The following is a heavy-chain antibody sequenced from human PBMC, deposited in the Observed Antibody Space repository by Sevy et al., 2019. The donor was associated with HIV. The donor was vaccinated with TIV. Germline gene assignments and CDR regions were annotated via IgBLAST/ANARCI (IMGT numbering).Heavy chain of an antibody. D-gene: IGHD3-22*01. Sequence: SETLSLTCSVSGASISSTIYYWAWIRQSPGKGLEWFGSIHHSGSTYYNLSLKSRVTISVDTSKNLFSLKMNSVTAADTAVYYCAKHCSHYFDNSGYGEAFDIWGQGTKVTVSS. CDR3: AKHCSHYFDNSGYGEAFDI. CDR2: IHHSGST. J-gene: IGHJ3*02. CDR1: GASISSTIYY. V-gene: IGHV4-39*01.